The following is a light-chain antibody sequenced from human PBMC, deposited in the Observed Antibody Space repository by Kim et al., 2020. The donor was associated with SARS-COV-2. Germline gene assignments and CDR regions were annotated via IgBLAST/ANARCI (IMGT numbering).Light chain of an antibody. J-gene: IGKJ3*01. CDR3: MQGTHWPFS. Sequence: PASISSRSSQSLVYSDGNIYLNWFHQRPGQAPRRLIYKVSNRDSGVPDRFSGSGSGTDFTLQISRVEAEDVGVYYCMQGTHWPFSFGPVTEVDIK. CDR2: KVS. V-gene: IGKV2-30*01. CDR1: QSLVYSDGNIY.